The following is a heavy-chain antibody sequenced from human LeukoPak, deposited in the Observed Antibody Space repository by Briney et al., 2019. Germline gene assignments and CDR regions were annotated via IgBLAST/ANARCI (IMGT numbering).Heavy chain of an antibody. CDR2: IYTSGST. CDR3: ARAPPVFGVVPDGAWFDP. J-gene: IGHJ5*02. D-gene: IGHD3-3*01. Sequence: SETLSLTCTVSGYSISSGYYWGWIRQPPGKGLEWIGRIYTSGSTNYNPSLKSRVTMSVDTSKNQFSLKLSSVTAADTAVYYCARAPPVFGVVPDGAWFDPWGQGTLVTVSS. CDR1: GYSISSGYY. V-gene: IGHV4-38-2*02.